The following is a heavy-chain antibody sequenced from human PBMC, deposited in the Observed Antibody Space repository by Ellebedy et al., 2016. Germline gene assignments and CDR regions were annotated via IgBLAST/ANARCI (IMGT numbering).Heavy chain of an antibody. CDR1: GYTFTSYG. Sequence: ASVKVSXXASGYTFTSYGISWVRQAPGQGLEWMGWISAYNGNTNYAQKLQGRVTMTTDTSTSTAYMELRGLRSDDTAVYYCARDRAAAAGKRYNDYWGQGTLVTVSS. D-gene: IGHD6-13*01. CDR2: ISAYNGNT. V-gene: IGHV1-18*01. J-gene: IGHJ4*02. CDR3: ARDRAAAAGKRYNDY.